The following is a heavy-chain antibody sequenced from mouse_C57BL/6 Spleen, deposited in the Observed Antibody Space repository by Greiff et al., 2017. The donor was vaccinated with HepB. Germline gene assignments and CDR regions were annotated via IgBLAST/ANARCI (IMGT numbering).Heavy chain of an antibody. V-gene: IGHV1-61*01. D-gene: IGHD1-1*01. CDR3: ARRITTVVAYYFDY. CDR2: IYPSDSET. Sequence: QVQLQQPGAELVRPGASVKLSCKASGYTFTSYWMDWVKQRPGQGLEWIGNIYPSDSETHYNQKFKDKATLTVDKSSSTAYMQLSSLTSEDSAVYYCARRITTVVAYYFDYWGPGTTLTVSS. CDR1: GYTFTSYW. J-gene: IGHJ2*01.